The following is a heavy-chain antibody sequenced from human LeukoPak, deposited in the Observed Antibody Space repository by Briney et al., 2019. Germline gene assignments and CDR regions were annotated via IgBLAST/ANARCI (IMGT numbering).Heavy chain of an antibody. CDR2: IYYSGTT. Sequence: KPSEPLSLTCTVSGGSISSSSYYWGWIRQPPGKGLEWIGSIYYSGTTHYNPSLKSRVTISVDTSKNQFSLKLSSVTAADTAVYYCASLGGYCGGDCYSRPFDYWGQGTLVTVSS. V-gene: IGHV4-39*01. J-gene: IGHJ4*02. CDR3: ASLGGYCGGDCYSRPFDY. D-gene: IGHD2-21*01. CDR1: GGSISSSSYY.